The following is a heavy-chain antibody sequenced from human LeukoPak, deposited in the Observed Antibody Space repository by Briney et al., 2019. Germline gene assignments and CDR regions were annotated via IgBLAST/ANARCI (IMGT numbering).Heavy chain of an antibody. Sequence: SGGSLRLSCAAAGFALSSHWMTWVRQVPGRGQEWVANVNRDGSETYYLDSVKGRFTISKDNAKNSLYLQMNSLRAEDTAVYYCAKEYDSGGYGANFDYWGQGTLVTVSS. CDR2: VNRDGSET. J-gene: IGHJ4*02. V-gene: IGHV3-7*03. D-gene: IGHD3-10*01. CDR3: AKEYDSGGYGANFDY. CDR1: GFALSSHW.